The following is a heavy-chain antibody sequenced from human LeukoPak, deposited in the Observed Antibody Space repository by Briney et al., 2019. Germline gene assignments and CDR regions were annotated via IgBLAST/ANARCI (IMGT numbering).Heavy chain of an antibody. V-gene: IGHV3-23*01. CDR3: AKGVPGSGSYSGFDAFDI. D-gene: IGHD6-19*01. J-gene: IGHJ3*02. CDR1: GFTFSSHA. CDR2: ISGSGGVT. Sequence: GGSLRLSCVASGFTFSSHAMSWVRQAPGKGLEWVSGISGSGGVTYYADSVKGRFSISRDNSKNTVFLQMNSLRVEDMALYYCAKGVPGSGSYSGFDAFDIWGQGTMVTVSS.